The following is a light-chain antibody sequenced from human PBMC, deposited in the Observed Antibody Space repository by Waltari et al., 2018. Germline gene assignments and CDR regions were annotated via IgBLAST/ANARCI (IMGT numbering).Light chain of an antibody. V-gene: IGKV3-15*01. CDR1: QRVSSD. CDR2: GAS. Sequence: EIVMTQSPATLSVSPGERATLSCRASQRVSSDLAWYQQKPGPAPRLLIFGASTRATVIPARFSGSGSGTEFTLTISSLQSEDFALYYCQQYNNWPPFTFGQGTKLEI. J-gene: IGKJ2*01. CDR3: QQYNNWPPFT.